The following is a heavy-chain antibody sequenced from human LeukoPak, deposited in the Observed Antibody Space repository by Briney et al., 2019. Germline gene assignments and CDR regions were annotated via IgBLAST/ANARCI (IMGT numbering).Heavy chain of an antibody. CDR1: GFTFGDHA. CDR3: TRGRSGWYTISDY. V-gene: IGHV3-49*04. J-gene: IGHJ4*02. CDR2: IRSETHGETT. D-gene: IGHD6-19*01. Sequence: GGSLRLSCTASGFTFGDHAMSWVRQAPGRGLEWVTFIRSETHGETTEYAASVKGRFTISRDDSKSIAYLQMNSLKTEDTAVYYCTRGRSGWYTISDYWGQGTLVTVSP.